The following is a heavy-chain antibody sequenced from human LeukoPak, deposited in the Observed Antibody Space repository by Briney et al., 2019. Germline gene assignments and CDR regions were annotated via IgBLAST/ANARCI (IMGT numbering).Heavy chain of an antibody. CDR2: INWNGGTT. CDR1: GFTFCYYS. J-gene: IGHJ6*03. Sequence: GGSLRLSCAASGFTFCYYSMNWVRQAPGKGLEWVSGINWNGGTTGYADSVKGRFTISRENAKKSLYLQMNSLRAEDTALYYCAKGGAIFGVVRHYYYMDVWGKGTTVTVSS. D-gene: IGHD3-3*01. V-gene: IGHV3-20*04. CDR3: AKGGAIFGVVRHYYYMDV.